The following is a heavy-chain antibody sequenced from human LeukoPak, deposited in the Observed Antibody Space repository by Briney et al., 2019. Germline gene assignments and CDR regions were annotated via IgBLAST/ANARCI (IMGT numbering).Heavy chain of an antibody. CDR1: GFTFSSYG. Sequence: GGSLRLSCAASGFTFSSYGMHWVRQAPGKGLEWVAVIWYDGSNKYYADSVKGRFTISRDNSKNTLYLQMNSLRAEDTALYYCAKDKLEGLNYDFWSGYLDYWGQGTLVTVSS. V-gene: IGHV3-30*02. J-gene: IGHJ4*02. CDR2: IWYDGSNK. D-gene: IGHD3-3*01. CDR3: AKDKLEGLNYDFWSGYLDY.